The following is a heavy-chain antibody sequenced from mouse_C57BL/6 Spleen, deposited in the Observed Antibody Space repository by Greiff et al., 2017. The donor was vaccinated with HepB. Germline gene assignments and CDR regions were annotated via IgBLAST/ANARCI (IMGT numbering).Heavy chain of an antibody. CDR1: GYAFSSSW. J-gene: IGHJ2*01. CDR3: ARLGSSPYYFDY. D-gene: IGHD1-1*01. V-gene: IGHV1-82*01. Sequence: VKLMESGPELVKPGASVKISCKASGYAFSSSWMNWVKQRPGKGLEWIGRIYPGDGDTNYNGKFKGKATLTADKSSSTAYMQLSSLTSEDSAVYFCARLGSSPYYFDYWGQGTTLTVSS. CDR2: IYPGDGDT.